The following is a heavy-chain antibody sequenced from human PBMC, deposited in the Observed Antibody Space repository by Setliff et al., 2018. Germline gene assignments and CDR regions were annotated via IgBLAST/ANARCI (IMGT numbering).Heavy chain of an antibody. J-gene: IGHJ4*02. V-gene: IGHV3-33*08. CDR2: IWDDGVKK. Sequence: PGGSLRLSCAASGFTLSTYRMHWVRQAPGKGLEWVAVIWDDGVKKYHADSVKGRFTIPRDNSKNTLYLQMNSLRPEDTAVYYCARTCSGSGCYAGLESWGQGTPVTVSS. D-gene: IGHD2-15*01. CDR3: ARTCSGSGCYAGLES. CDR1: GFTLSTYR.